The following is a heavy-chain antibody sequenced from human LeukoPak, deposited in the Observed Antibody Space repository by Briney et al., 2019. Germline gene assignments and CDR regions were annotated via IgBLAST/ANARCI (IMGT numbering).Heavy chain of an antibody. CDR2: ISWNSGSM. D-gene: IGHD2-2*01. J-gene: IGHJ4*02. CDR1: GFTFDDYA. CDR3: ARDLGVVVPAAILDY. Sequence: PGGSLRLSCAASGFTFDDYAMHWVRQAPGKGLEWVSGISWNSGSMGYADSVKGRFTISRDNSKNTLYLQMNSLRAEDTAVYYCARDLGVVVPAAILDYWGQGTLVTVSS. V-gene: IGHV3-9*01.